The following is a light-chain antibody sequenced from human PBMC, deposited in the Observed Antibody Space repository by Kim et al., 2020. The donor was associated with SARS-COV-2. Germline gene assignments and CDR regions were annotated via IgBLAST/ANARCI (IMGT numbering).Light chain of an antibody. V-gene: IGLV3-21*04. CDR1: NIGSKS. J-gene: IGLJ2*01. Sequence: SYELTQPPSVSVAPGKTARITCGGNNIGSKSVHWYQQKPGQAPVLVIYYDSDRPSGIPERFSGSNSGNTATLTISRVEAGDEADYYCQVWDSSSDHVYVV. CDR2: YDS. CDR3: QVWDSSSDHVYVV.